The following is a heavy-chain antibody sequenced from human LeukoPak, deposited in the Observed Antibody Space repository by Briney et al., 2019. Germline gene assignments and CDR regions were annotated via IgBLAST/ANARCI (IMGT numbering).Heavy chain of an antibody. CDR3: ARDSPKQWLVTDAFDI. CDR2: INGGGVNT. V-gene: IGHV3-23*01. D-gene: IGHD6-19*01. Sequence: PGGSLRLSCAASGFTFSSYAMSWVRQAPGKGLEWVSTINGGGVNTHYADSVGGRFTISRDNSKNTLFLQMNSLRAEDTAVYYCARDSPKQWLVTDAFDIWGQGTMVTVSS. CDR1: GFTFSSYA. J-gene: IGHJ3*02.